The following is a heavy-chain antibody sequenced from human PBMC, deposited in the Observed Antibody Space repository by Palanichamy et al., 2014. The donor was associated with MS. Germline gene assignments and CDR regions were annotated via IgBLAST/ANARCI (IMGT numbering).Heavy chain of an antibody. J-gene: IGHJ4*02. V-gene: IGHV3-48*03. D-gene: IGHD6-13*01. Sequence: GWVSYINSGGSTIYYADSVKGRFTISRDNAKNSLYLQMNSLRAEDTAVYYCARDQSGSTVAYWGQGTLVTVSS. CDR2: INSGGSTI. CDR3: ARDQSGSTVAY.